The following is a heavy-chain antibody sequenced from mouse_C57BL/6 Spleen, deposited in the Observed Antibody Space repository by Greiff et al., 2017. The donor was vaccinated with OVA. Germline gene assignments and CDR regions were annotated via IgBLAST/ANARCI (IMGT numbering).Heavy chain of an antibody. J-gene: IGHJ1*03. CDR1: GYTFTDYY. V-gene: IGHV1-76*01. CDR3: ARSYERYFDV. Sequence: QVQLKESGAELVRPGASVKLSCKASGYTFTDYYINWVKQRPGQGLEWIARIYPGSGNTYYNEKFKGKATLTAEKSSSTAYMQLSSLTSEDSAVYFCARSYERYFDVWGTGTTVTVSS. D-gene: IGHD2-12*01. CDR2: IYPGSGNT.